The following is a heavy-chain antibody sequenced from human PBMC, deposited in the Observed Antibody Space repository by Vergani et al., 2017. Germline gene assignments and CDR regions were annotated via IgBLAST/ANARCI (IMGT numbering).Heavy chain of an antibody. CDR1: GGSISSGGYS. V-gene: IGHV4-30-2*01. CDR3: ASSAGGGDAFDI. CDR2: IYHSGST. Sequence: QLQLQESGSGLVKPSQTLSLTCAVSGGSISSGGYSWSWIRQPPGKGLEWIGYIYHSGSTNYNPSLKSRVTISVDKSKNQFSLKLSSVTAADTAVYYCASSAGGGDAFDIWGQGTMVTVSS. D-gene: IGHD2-15*01. J-gene: IGHJ3*02.